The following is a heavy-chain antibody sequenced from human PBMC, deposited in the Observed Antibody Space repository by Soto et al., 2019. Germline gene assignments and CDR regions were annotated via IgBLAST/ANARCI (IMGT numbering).Heavy chain of an antibody. J-gene: IGHJ4*02. CDR1: GYSFTSYW. D-gene: IGHD3-22*01. CDR2: IYPGDSDT. Sequence: HGESLKISCKGSGYSFTSYWIGWVRQMPGKGLEWMGIIYPGDSDTRYSPSFQGQVTISADKSISTAYLQWSSLKASDTAMYYCARHSSYDSSGSATIIDYWGQGTLVTVSS. V-gene: IGHV5-51*01. CDR3: ARHSSYDSSGSATIIDY.